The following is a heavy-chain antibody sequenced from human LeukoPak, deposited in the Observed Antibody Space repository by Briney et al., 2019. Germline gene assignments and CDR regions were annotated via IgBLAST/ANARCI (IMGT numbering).Heavy chain of an antibody. V-gene: IGHV3-66*01. D-gene: IGHD2-15*01. CDR1: GFSVSNNY. Sequence: GGSLRLSCAASGFSVSNNYMSWVRQAPGKGLEWVSVIYGGGSTFYADSVKGRFTISRENSKNTLYLQMTSLRAEDTAVYYCASDSYSPEYFQHWGQGTLVTVSS. J-gene: IGHJ1*01. CDR3: ASDSYSPEYFQH. CDR2: IYGGGST.